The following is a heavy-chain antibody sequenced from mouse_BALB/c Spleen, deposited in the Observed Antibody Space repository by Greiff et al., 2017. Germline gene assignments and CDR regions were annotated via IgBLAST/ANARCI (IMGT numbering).Heavy chain of an antibody. Sequence: EVQRVESGPELVKPGASVKVSCKASGYSFTDYNMYWVKQSHGKSLEWIGYIDPYNGGTSYNQKFKGKATLTVDKSSSTAFMHLNSLTSEDSAVYYCARRDNYGYDGGYWYFDVWGAGTTVTVSS. D-gene: IGHD2-2*01. J-gene: IGHJ1*01. CDR3: ARRDNYGYDGGYWYFDV. V-gene: IGHV1S135*01. CDR2: IDPYNGGT. CDR1: GYSFTDYN.